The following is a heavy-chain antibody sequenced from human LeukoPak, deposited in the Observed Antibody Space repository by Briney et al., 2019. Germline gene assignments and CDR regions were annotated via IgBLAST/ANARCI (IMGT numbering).Heavy chain of an antibody. V-gene: IGHV3-49*04. CDR3: SRMTYCSGGSCSFDD. J-gene: IGHJ4*02. CDR2: ITSKAYGGTR. CDR1: GFTFGGYA. Sequence: PGGSLRLSCTASGFTFGGYAMNWVRQAPGKGPEWVGFITSKAYGGTREYAASVKGRLTISRDDSKSIAYLQMNSLKTEDTAVYYCSRMTYCSGGSCSFDDWGQGTLVTVSS. D-gene: IGHD2-15*01.